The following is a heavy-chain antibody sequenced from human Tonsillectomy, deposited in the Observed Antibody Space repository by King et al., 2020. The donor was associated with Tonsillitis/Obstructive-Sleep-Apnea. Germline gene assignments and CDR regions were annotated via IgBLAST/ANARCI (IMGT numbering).Heavy chain of an antibody. V-gene: IGHV4-34*01. CDR1: GGSFSGYY. CDR3: ARAGASRSGYMDV. Sequence: VKLQKWGAGLLKPSETLSLTCAVYGGSFSGYYWSWIRQPPGKGLEWIGEINHSGSTNYNPSLKSRVTISVDTSKNQFSLKLSSVTAADTAVYYCARAGASRSGYMDVWGKGTTVTVSS. D-gene: IGHD3-10*01. CDR2: INHSGST. J-gene: IGHJ6*03.